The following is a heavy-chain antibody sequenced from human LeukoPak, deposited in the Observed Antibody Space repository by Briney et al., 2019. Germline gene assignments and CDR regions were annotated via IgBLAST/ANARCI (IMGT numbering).Heavy chain of an antibody. V-gene: IGHV1-8*01. CDR3: ARDLLRGMIVVVRDAFDI. D-gene: IGHD3-22*01. CDR1: GYTFTSYD. CDR2: MNPNSGNT. Sequence: GASVKVSCKASGYTFTSYDINWVRQATGQGLEWMGWMNPNSGNTGYAQKFQGRVTMTRDTSISTAYMELSRLRSDDTAVYYCARDLLRGMIVVVRDAFDIWGQGTMVTVSS. J-gene: IGHJ3*02.